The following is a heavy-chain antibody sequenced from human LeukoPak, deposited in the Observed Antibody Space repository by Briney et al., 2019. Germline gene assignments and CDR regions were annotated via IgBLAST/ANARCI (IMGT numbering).Heavy chain of an antibody. V-gene: IGHV4-39*07. D-gene: IGHD2-2*02. CDR2: IYYSGST. Sequence: KTSETLSLTCTVSGGSISSSSYYWGWIRQPPGKGLEWIGSIYYSGSTYYNPSLKSQVTISVDTSKNQFSLKLSSVTAADTAVYYCARDGGYCSSTSCYTNWFDPWGQGTLVTVSS. CDR1: GGSISSSSYY. J-gene: IGHJ5*02. CDR3: ARDGGYCSSTSCYTNWFDP.